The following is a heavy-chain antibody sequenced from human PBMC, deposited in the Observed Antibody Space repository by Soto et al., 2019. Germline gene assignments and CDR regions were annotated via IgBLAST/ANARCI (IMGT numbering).Heavy chain of an antibody. Sequence: SETLSLTFTVSGGSISSSRYYLGWIRQPPGKGLEWIGSINYSGSTYYNPSLKSRVTISVDTSKNHFSVKLSSVTAADTAVYYCVRHGAYYYGSGSVYYYGMDVWGQGTTVTVSS. CDR1: GGSISSSRYY. CDR2: INYSGST. CDR3: VRHGAYYYGSGSVYYYGMDV. V-gene: IGHV4-39*01. D-gene: IGHD3-10*01. J-gene: IGHJ6*02.